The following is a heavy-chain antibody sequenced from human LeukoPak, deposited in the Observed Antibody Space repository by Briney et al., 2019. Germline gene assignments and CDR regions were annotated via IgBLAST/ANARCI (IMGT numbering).Heavy chain of an antibody. Sequence: GGSLRLSCAASGFTFSSYAMHWVRQAPGKGLEWVAVISYDGSNKYYADSVKGRFTISRDNSKNTLYLQMNSLRAEDTAVYYCAKNGDRGAYCSGGSCYAYYYYYMDVWGKGTTVTISS. CDR1: GFTFSSYA. D-gene: IGHD2-15*01. V-gene: IGHV3-30*04. J-gene: IGHJ6*03. CDR2: ISYDGSNK. CDR3: AKNGDRGAYCSGGSCYAYYYYYMDV.